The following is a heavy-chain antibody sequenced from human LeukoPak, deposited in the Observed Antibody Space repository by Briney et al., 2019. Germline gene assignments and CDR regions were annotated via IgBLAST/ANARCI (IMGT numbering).Heavy chain of an antibody. J-gene: IGHJ6*03. Sequence: SETLSLTCTVSGGSISSNNWYWGWIRQPPGKGLEWIGSIYYSGSTYYNPSLESRVTISVDTSKNQFSLKLSSVTAADTAVYFCARLSPWEFTYYYYYMDVWGKGTTVTVSS. CDR2: IYYSGST. CDR1: GGSISSNNWY. V-gene: IGHV4-39*01. D-gene: IGHD3-10*01. CDR3: ARLSPWEFTYYYYYMDV.